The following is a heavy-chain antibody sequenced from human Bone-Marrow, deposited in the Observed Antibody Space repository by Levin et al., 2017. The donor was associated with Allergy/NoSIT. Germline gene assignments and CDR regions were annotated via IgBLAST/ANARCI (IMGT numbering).Heavy chain of an antibody. V-gene: IGHV1-69*04. J-gene: IGHJ3*02. CDR1: GGTFSSYA. D-gene: IGHD2-2*01. Sequence: GASVKVSCKASGGTFSSYAISWVRQAPGQGLEWMGRIIPILGIANYAQKFQGRVTITADKSTSTAYMELSSLRSEDTAVYYCAREDPGVPAAIGACAFDSWGQGTMVTVSS. CDR2: IIPILGIA. CDR3: AREDPGVPAAIGACAFDS.